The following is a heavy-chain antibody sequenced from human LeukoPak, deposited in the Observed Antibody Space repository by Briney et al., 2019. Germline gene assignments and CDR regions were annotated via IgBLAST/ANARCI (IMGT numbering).Heavy chain of an antibody. Sequence: GASVKVSCKASGYTFTTYGMTWVRQAPGQGLQWRGIIAYNGNTYYAENLQGRVSMTTDSSTNTAYMELRNLRSDDTAVYYCARYSSSWYLYDYWGQGTLVTVSS. V-gene: IGHV1-18*01. CDR2: IIAYNGNT. CDR1: GYTFTTYG. CDR3: ARYSSSWYLYDY. J-gene: IGHJ4*02. D-gene: IGHD6-13*01.